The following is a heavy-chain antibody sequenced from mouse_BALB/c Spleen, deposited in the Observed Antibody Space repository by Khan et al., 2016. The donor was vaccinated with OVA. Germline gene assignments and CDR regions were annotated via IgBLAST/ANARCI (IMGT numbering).Heavy chain of an antibody. CDR2: INPGSGDT. J-gene: IGHJ3*01. Sequence: QIQLVQSGAELVRPGTSVKVSCKASGYAFTDFLIEWLQQRPGQGLEWIGLINPGSGDTNYNEKFKGKATLTANKSSSPAYMQPSSLTSDDSAVYYCARGGYGSWAYWGQGTLVTVSA. D-gene: IGHD1-1*02. CDR3: ARGGYGSWAY. V-gene: IGHV1-54*01. CDR1: GYAFTDFL.